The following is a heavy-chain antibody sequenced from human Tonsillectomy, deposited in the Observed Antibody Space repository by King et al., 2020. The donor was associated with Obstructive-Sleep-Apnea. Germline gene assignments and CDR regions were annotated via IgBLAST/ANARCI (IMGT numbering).Heavy chain of an antibody. V-gene: IGHV4-34*01. CDR3: ARGSSSHPDY. J-gene: IGHJ4*02. CDR2: INHSGST. D-gene: IGHD6-6*01. Sequence: VQLQQWGAGLLKPSETLSLTCAVYGGSFSCYYWSWIRQPPGKGLEWIGEINHSGSTNYNPSLKSRVTISVDTSKNQFSLKLSSVTAADTAVYYCARGSSSHPDYWGQGTLVTVSS. CDR1: GGSFSCYY.